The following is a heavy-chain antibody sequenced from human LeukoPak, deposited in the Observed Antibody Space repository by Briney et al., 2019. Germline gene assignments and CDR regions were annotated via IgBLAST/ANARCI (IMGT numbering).Heavy chain of an antibody. Sequence: PSETLSLTCTVSGGSISSRPYYWGWVRQPPGKGLEWIGTISYSGTTYYSPSLKSRVTISLDTSKNQFSLKLSSVTAADTAVYYCARGLYYYDSSGYYDYWGQGTLVTVSS. D-gene: IGHD3-22*01. V-gene: IGHV4-39*07. J-gene: IGHJ4*02. CDR3: ARGLYYYDSSGYYDY. CDR1: GGSISSRPYY. CDR2: ISYSGTT.